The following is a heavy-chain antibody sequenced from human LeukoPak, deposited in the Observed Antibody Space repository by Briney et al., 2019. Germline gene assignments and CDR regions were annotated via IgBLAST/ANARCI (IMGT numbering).Heavy chain of an antibody. J-gene: IGHJ4*02. V-gene: IGHV3-11*01. CDR2: ISSSGSTT. CDR3: ARDTFYYDSSREGVVDY. Sequence: GGSLRLSCAASGFTFSDYYMSWVRQAPGKGLEWISYISSSGSTTYYADSVKGRFTISRDNAKNSLYLQMNSLRAEDTAVYYCARDTFYYDSSREGVVDYWGQGTLVTVSS. CDR1: GFTFSDYY. D-gene: IGHD3-22*01.